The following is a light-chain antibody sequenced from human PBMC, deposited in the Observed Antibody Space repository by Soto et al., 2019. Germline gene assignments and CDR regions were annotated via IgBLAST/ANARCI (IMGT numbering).Light chain of an antibody. CDR3: QQYSLSPWT. CDR1: QTVSNNY. CDR2: GAS. V-gene: IGKV3-20*01. Sequence: DIVLTQSPGTLSLSPGERATLSCRASQTVSNNYLAWYQQGPGQAPRLLIYGASSRATGIPDRFIGSGSGTDFSLTIDRLEPEDLAMYHCQQYSLSPWTFGQGTKVQIK. J-gene: IGKJ1*01.